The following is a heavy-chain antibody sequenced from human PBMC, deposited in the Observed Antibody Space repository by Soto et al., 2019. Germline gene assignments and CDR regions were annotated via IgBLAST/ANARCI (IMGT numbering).Heavy chain of an antibody. V-gene: IGHV3-21*01. CDR1: GFTFSSDS. J-gene: IGHJ6*01. CDR2: ISSSSSYI. CDR3: ARALSRISYYYGMDV. D-gene: IGHD2-2*01. Sequence: PGGSLRLSCAASGFTFSSDSMNWVRQAPGKGLEWVSSISSSSSYIYYADSVKGRFTISRDNAKNSLYLQMNSLRAEDTAASYSARALSRISYYYGMDVWGQGTTETVSS.